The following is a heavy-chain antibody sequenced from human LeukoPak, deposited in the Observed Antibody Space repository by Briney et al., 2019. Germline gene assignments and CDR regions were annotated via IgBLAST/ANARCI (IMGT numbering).Heavy chain of an antibody. CDR3: AREYDSSGYPQRLDY. J-gene: IGHJ4*02. D-gene: IGHD3-22*01. CDR1: GGTFSSYA. V-gene: IGHV1-69*04. CDR2: IIPIFGIA. Sequence: ASVKVSCKASGGTFSSYAISWVRQAPGQGLEWMGRIIPIFGIANHAQKFQGRVTITADKSTSTAYMELSSLRSEDTAVYYCAREYDSSGYPQRLDYWGQGTLVTVSS.